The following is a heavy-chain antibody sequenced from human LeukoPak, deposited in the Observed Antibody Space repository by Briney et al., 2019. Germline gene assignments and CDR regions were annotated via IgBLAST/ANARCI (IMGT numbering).Heavy chain of an antibody. D-gene: IGHD6-6*01. Sequence: ASVKVSCKASGYTFTSYYINWVRQATGQGLEWMGRMNPNRGNTGYAQKFQGRVTMTRNNSISTAYMELSSLRSEDRAVYYCARVGIAALWFDPWGQGTLVTVSS. J-gene: IGHJ5*02. CDR1: GYTFTSYY. V-gene: IGHV1-8*01. CDR3: ARVGIAALWFDP. CDR2: MNPNRGNT.